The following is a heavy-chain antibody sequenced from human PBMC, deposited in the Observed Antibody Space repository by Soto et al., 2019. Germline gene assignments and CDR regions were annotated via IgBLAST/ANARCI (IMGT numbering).Heavy chain of an antibody. CDR3: ARVGHYYYGMDV. V-gene: IGHV1-3*01. Sequence: ASVKVSCKASGYTFTTYVMHWVLQAPGQRLEWMGWINAGNDNTKYSQKFQGRVTITRDTSASTVYMELSSLSSEDTAVYYCARVGHYYYGMDVWGQGTTVTVSS. D-gene: IGHD3-3*01. CDR1: GYTFTTYV. CDR2: INAGNDNT. J-gene: IGHJ6*02.